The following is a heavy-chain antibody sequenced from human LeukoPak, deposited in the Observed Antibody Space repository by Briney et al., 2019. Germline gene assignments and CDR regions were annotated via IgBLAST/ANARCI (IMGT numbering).Heavy chain of an antibody. CDR2: INSDGSST. CDR1: GFTFSSYW. D-gene: IGHD6-13*01. V-gene: IGHV3-74*01. J-gene: IGHJ4*02. Sequence: GGSLRLSCAASGFTFSSYWMHWVRQAPGKGLVWVSRINSDGSSTSYADSVKGRFTISRDNAKNTLYLQMNSLRAEDTAVYYCARDREQQLLTNAFDYWGQGTLVTVSS. CDR3: ARDREQQLLTNAFDY.